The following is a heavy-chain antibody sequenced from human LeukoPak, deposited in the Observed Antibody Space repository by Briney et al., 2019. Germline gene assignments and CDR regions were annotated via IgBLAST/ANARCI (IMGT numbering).Heavy chain of an antibody. Sequence: NPSETLSLTCTVSGGSISSYYWSWIRQPAGKGLEWIGRIYTSGSTNYNPSLKSRVTMSVDTSKNQFSLKLSSVIAADTAVYYCARDPIWFGELSEWGQGTMVTVSS. V-gene: IGHV4-4*07. CDR1: GGSISSYY. CDR3: ARDPIWFGELSE. J-gene: IGHJ3*01. CDR2: IYTSGST. D-gene: IGHD3-10*01.